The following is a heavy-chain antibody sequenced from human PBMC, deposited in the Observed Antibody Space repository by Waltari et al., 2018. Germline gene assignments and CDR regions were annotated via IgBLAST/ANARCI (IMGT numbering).Heavy chain of an antibody. CDR3: ASAYCSSTSCFRWDYYYGMDV. J-gene: IGHJ6*02. V-gene: IGHV1-3*01. CDR1: GYTFTSYA. Sequence: QVQLVQSGAEVKKPGASVKVSCKASGYTFTSYAMHWVRQAPGQRLEWMGWINAGNGNTKYSQKFQGRVTITRDTSASTAYMELSSLRSEDTAVYYCASAYCSSTSCFRWDYYYGMDVWGQGTTVTVSS. CDR2: INAGNGNT. D-gene: IGHD2-2*01.